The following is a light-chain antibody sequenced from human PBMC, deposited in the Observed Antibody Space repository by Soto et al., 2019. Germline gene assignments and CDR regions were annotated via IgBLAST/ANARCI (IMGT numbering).Light chain of an antibody. V-gene: IGLV2-14*01. CDR2: DVS. CDR1: SSGVGGYNY. CDR3: SSYTSSSTVV. Sequence: QYALTQPASVSGSPGQSITISCTGTSSGVGGYNYVSWYQQHPGKAPKLMIYDVSNRPSGVSNRFSGSKSGNTASLTISGLQAEDEADYYCSSYTSSSTVVFGGGTKLTVL. J-gene: IGLJ2*01.